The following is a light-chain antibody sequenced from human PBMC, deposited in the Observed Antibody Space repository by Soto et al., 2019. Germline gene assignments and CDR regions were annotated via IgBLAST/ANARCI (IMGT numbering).Light chain of an antibody. CDR3: QQYNNWPRT. CDR2: GAS. CDR1: QSVGSN. J-gene: IGKJ1*01. Sequence: ERVMTQSPGTLSVSPGERATLSCRASQSVGSNLAWYQQKPGHAPRLLIYGASTRATGIPVRFSGSGSGTEFTLTIDSLQSEDFAVYYCQQYNNWPRTFGQGTKVEIK. V-gene: IGKV3-15*01.